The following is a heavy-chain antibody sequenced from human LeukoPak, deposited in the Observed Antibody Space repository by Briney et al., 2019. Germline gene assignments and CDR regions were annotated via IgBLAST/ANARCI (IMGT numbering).Heavy chain of an antibody. CDR2: IYYSGST. J-gene: IGHJ5*02. Sequence: PSETLSLTCTVSGGSISNYYWSWIRQPPGQGLEWIGYIYYSGSTNYNPSLKSRVTISVDTSKNQLSLKLSSVTAADTAVYYCARDLGYCSSISCYTWFDPWGQGTLVTVSS. CDR1: GGSISNYY. V-gene: IGHV4-59*01. D-gene: IGHD2-2*02. CDR3: ARDLGYCSSISCYTWFDP.